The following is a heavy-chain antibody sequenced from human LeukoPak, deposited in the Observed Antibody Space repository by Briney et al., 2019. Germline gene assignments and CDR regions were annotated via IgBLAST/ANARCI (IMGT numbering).Heavy chain of an antibody. V-gene: IGHV3-48*02. D-gene: IGHD4-17*01. Sequence: GRSLRLSCAASGFTFSSDSMNWVRQAPGKGLEWVSYISSSGNTKHYVDSVKGRFTISRDNAKNSVYLQMNSLRNEDTAVYYCARDLTSVPTRWGQGTLVTVSS. CDR3: ARDLTSVPTR. J-gene: IGHJ4*02. CDR2: ISSSGNTK. CDR1: GFTFSSDS.